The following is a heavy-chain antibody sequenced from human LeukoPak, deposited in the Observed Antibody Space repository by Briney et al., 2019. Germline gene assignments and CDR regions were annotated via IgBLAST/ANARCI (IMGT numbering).Heavy chain of an antibody. CDR3: ATDPRWEPQSDY. J-gene: IGHJ4*02. D-gene: IGHD1-26*01. Sequence: ASVKVSCKVSGYTLTKLSMHWVRQAPGKGLEWMGGFDPEDGETIYAQKFQGRVTMTEDTSTDTAYMELSSLRSEDTAVYYCATDPRWEPQSDYWGQGTLVTVSS. V-gene: IGHV1-24*01. CDR2: FDPEDGET. CDR1: GYTLTKLS.